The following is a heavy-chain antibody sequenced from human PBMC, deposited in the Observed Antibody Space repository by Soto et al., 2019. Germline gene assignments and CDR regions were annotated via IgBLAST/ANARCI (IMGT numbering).Heavy chain of an antibody. Sequence: GGSLRLSCAASGFTLSDYYMSWIRQAPGKGLEWVSYISSSSSYTNYADSVKGRFTISRDNAKNSLYLQMNSLRAEDTAVYYCARGSRGHYDFWSGYYPTYYGMDVWGQGTTVTVSS. J-gene: IGHJ6*02. D-gene: IGHD3-3*01. V-gene: IGHV3-11*06. CDR2: ISSSSSYT. CDR1: GFTLSDYY. CDR3: ARGSRGHYDFWSGYYPTYYGMDV.